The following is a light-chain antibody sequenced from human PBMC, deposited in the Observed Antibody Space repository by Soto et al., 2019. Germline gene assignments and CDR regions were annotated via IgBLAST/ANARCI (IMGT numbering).Light chain of an antibody. J-gene: IGLJ1*01. Sequence: QSALTQPASLSGSPGQSITISCTGTSSDIGAYDYVSWFQQHPGKAPKLMIYEGSKRPSGVSNRFSGSKSGNTASLTISGLQAEDEADYYCCSYAGSSTFHYVFGTGTKLTVL. CDR3: CSYAGSSTFHYV. V-gene: IGLV2-23*03. CDR2: EGS. CDR1: SSDIGAYDY.